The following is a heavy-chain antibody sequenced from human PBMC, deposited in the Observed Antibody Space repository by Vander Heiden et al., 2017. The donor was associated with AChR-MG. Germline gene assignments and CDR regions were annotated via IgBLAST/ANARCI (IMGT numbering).Heavy chain of an antibody. CDR2: INTNTGNP. CDR1: GYTFTSYA. Sequence: QVQLVQSGSELKKPGASVKVSCKASGYTFTSYALTWVRQAPGQGLEWMGWINTNTGNPTYAQGFTGRFVFSLDTSVSTAYLQISSLKAEDTAVYYCAGSSYYDSSGYYYGSPYYFDYWGQGTLVTVSS. CDR3: AGSSYYDSSGYYYGSPYYFDY. J-gene: IGHJ4*02. D-gene: IGHD3-22*01. V-gene: IGHV7-4-1*02.